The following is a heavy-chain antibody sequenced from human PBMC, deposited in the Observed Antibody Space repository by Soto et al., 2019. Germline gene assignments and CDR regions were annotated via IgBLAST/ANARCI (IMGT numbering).Heavy chain of an antibody. Sequence: QVQVVQSGAEVKKPGASVKVSCKASGYIFTRSGISWVRQAPGQGLEWMGWISPNNGRTNYVQKFQGRVTMTTDTSTSTAYMDLRSLRSDDTAVYYCARTPIVVVVAATPTDYWGQGTLVTVSS. CDR1: GYIFTRSG. CDR2: ISPNNGRT. D-gene: IGHD2-15*01. J-gene: IGHJ4*02. V-gene: IGHV1-18*01. CDR3: ARTPIVVVVAATPTDY.